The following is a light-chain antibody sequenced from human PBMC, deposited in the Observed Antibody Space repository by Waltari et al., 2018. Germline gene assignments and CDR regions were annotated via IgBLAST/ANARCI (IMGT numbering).Light chain of an antibody. CDR1: SSNIGAGYD. V-gene: IGLV1-40*01. J-gene: IGLJ3*02. CDR2: GNH. CDR3: KSYDSSLSGAWV. Sequence: QSVLTQPPSVSGAPGQRVTISCTGSSSNIGAGYDVQWFQQLPGTAPKLLIYGNHNRPSGVPDRFSGSKSGTSASLAISGLQAEDEADYPCKSYDSSLSGAWVFGGGTKLTVL.